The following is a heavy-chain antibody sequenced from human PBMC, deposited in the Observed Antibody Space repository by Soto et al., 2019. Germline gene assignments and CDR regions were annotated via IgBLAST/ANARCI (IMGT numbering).Heavy chain of an antibody. V-gene: IGHV3-64*02. J-gene: IGHJ4*02. Sequence: PGGSLRLSCAASGLTFSWYSMHWVRQAPGKGLEYVSSISLDGGRIYFADSVKGRFTISRDNSKNTLYLQMASLRLEDMAVYYCAASWGDILTYFDYWGQGTLVTVSS. CDR3: AASWGDILTYFDY. D-gene: IGHD3-9*01. CDR1: GLTFSWYS. CDR2: ISLDGGRI.